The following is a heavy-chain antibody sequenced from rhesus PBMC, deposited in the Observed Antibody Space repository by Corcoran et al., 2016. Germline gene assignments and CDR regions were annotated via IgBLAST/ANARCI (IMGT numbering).Heavy chain of an antibody. CDR2: IYGGGGAT. Sequence: QVQLQESGPGLVKPSETLSLICAVSGGSISDSYFWSWVRQPPGKGLEWIGYIYGGGGATSYNPSLKQRVTISRDTSKNHLSLKLTSVTAADTAVYYCWLDQFDIWGAGVLVTVSS. V-gene: IGHV4-106*01. CDR3: WLDQFDI. J-gene: IGHJ5-1*01. D-gene: IGHD2-33*01. CDR1: GGSISDSYF.